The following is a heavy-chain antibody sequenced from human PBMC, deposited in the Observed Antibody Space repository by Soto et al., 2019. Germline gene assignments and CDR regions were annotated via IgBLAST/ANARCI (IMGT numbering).Heavy chain of an antibody. Sequence: QVQLVQSGAEVKRPGASVKVSCKASGYTFTNYDVAWVRRAPGQGLQRMGWISISKGKTYYEQSFQGRVTMTTDTVTTTGYMEVRSLRIDDTAVYYCARKGYIGNFGFDVWGQGTTVTVSS. D-gene: IGHD5-12*01. V-gene: IGHV1-18*01. J-gene: IGHJ6*02. CDR2: ISISKGKT. CDR1: GYTFTNYD. CDR3: ARKGYIGNFGFDV.